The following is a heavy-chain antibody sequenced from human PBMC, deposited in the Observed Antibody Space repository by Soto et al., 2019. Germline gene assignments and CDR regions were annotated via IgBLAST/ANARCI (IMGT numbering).Heavy chain of an antibody. CDR1: GFTFSSYD. V-gene: IGHV3-13*01. Sequence: GGSLRLSCAASGFTFSSYDMHWVRQATGKGLEWVSAIGTAGDTYYPGSVKGRFTISRENAKNSLYLQMNSLRAGDTAVYYCARVGEYCTNGVCYMFFDYWGQGTLVTVSS. J-gene: IGHJ4*02. D-gene: IGHD2-8*01. CDR2: IGTAGDT. CDR3: ARVGEYCTNGVCYMFFDY.